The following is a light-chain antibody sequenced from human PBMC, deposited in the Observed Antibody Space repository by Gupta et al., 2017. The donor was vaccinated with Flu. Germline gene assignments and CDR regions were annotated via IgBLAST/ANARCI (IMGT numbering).Light chain of an antibody. Sequence: DIVMTQSPDSLAVSLGERASINCKTSQSVLYSSINKNYLAWYQQKAGQPPKLLIYWASTRESGVPDRFSDSGSGTDFTLAISSLLAEDVAVYYCHEEDTTGYNFGQGTKMEIK. V-gene: IGKV4-1*01. J-gene: IGKJ2*01. CDR2: WAS. CDR1: QSVLYSSINKNY. CDR3: HEEDTTGYN.